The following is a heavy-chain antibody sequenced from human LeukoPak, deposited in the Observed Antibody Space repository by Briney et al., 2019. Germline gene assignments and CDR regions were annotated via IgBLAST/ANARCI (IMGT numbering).Heavy chain of an antibody. CDR3: ARDYSDSSGYYYYYGMDV. CDR1: GYTFTSYG. J-gene: IGHJ6*02. V-gene: IGHV1-18*01. D-gene: IGHD3-22*01. Sequence: ASVKVSCKASGYTFTSYGISWVRQALGQGLEWMGWISAYNGNTNYAQKLQGRVTMTTDTSTSTAYMELRSLRSDDTAVYYCARDYSDSSGYYYYYGMDVWGQGTTVTVSS. CDR2: ISAYNGNT.